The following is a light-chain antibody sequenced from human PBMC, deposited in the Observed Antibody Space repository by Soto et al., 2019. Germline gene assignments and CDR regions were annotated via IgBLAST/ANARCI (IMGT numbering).Light chain of an antibody. CDR2: DAS. J-gene: IGKJ3*01. Sequence: EILLTQTPATRSLAPGERATLSCRASQSVSSYLAWYQQKPGQAPRLLIYDASNRATGIPARFSGSGSGTDFTLTISSLEPEDFAVYYCQQRSNWPRGFTFGPGTKVDIK. CDR1: QSVSSY. CDR3: QQRSNWPRGFT. V-gene: IGKV3-11*01.